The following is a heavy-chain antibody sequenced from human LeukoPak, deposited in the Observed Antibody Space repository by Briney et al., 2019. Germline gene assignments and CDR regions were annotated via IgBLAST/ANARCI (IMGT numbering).Heavy chain of an antibody. CDR1: GGSFGAYY. CDR2: INHRGDT. CDR3: ARGPTISETGYFDY. V-gene: IGHV4-34*01. D-gene: IGHD1-1*01. J-gene: IGHJ4*03. Sequence: SETLSLTCAVYGGSFGAYYWSWIRQSPGKGLEWIAEINHRGDTNYNPSVKSRVSISVDTSKNQFSLKVTSLTAADTAVYYCARGPTISETGYFDYWGQGTLVTVSS.